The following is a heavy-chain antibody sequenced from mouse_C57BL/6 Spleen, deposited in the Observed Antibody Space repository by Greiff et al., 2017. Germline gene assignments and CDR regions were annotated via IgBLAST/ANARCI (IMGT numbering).Heavy chain of an antibody. CDR2: IYPGSGST. CDR3: ARSFYYDYAEPGYYFGY. Sequence: VQLQQPGAELVKPGASVKMSCKASGYTFTSYWITWVKQRPGQGLEWIGDIYPGSGSTNYNEKFKSKATLTVDTSSSTAYMQLSSLTSEYSAVYYFARSFYYDYAEPGYYFGYWGQGTTLTVSS. V-gene: IGHV1-55*01. CDR1: GYTFTSYW. D-gene: IGHD2-4*01. J-gene: IGHJ2*01.